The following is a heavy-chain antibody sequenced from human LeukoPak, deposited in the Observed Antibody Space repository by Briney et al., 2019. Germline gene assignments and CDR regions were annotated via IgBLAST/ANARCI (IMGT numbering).Heavy chain of an antibody. CDR2: ISYDGSNK. Sequence: GGSLRLSCAASGFTFSSYGMHWVRQAPGKGLEWVAVISYDGSNKYYADSVKGRFTISRDNSKNTLYLQMNSLRAEDTAVYYCASDGDTQYYFDYWGQEPWSPSPQ. D-gene: IGHD2-21*02. CDR1: GFTFSSYG. J-gene: IGHJ4*01. CDR3: ASDGDTQYYFDY. V-gene: IGHV3-30*03.